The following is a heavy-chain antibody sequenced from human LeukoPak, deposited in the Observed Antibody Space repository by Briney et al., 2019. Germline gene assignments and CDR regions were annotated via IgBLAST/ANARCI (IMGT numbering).Heavy chain of an antibody. J-gene: IGHJ3*02. D-gene: IGHD3-9*01. CDR1: RFTFSSYW. Sequence: GGSLRLSCAASRFTFSSYWMHWVRQAPGKGLEWVSRINSDGSSTSYADSVKGRFTISRDNAKNTLYLQMNSLRAEDTAVYYCAKVRYFGPSAFDIWGQGTMVTVSS. CDR3: AKVRYFGPSAFDI. CDR2: INSDGSST. V-gene: IGHV3-74*01.